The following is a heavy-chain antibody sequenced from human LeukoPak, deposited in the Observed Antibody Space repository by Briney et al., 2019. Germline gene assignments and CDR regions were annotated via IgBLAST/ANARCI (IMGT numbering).Heavy chain of an antibody. Sequence: ASVKVSCKASGFTFTSSAMQWVRQARGQRLEWIGWIVVGSGNTNYAQKFQGRVTITRDTSASTAYMELSSLRSEDTAVYYCASTRPRPQYGSGSQGAFDIWGQGTMVTVSS. V-gene: IGHV1-58*02. CDR2: IVVGSGNT. CDR1: GFTFTSSA. J-gene: IGHJ3*02. D-gene: IGHD3-10*01. CDR3: ASTRPRPQYGSGSQGAFDI.